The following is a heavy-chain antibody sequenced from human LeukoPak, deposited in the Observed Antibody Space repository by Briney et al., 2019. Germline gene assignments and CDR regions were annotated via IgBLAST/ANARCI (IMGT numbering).Heavy chain of an antibody. CDR1: GYRFTAYW. D-gene: IGHD1-26*01. V-gene: IGHV5-51*01. CDR3: ARRTGSGAYYSLFFDY. J-gene: IGHJ4*02. Sequence: GESLKISCKASGYRFTAYWIGWVRQMPGKGLEWMGVVYPADSDTTYSPSFQGQVTISADESNNIAYLEWDSLKASDSATYYCARRTGSGAYYSLFFDYWGQGALVTVSS. CDR2: VYPADSDT.